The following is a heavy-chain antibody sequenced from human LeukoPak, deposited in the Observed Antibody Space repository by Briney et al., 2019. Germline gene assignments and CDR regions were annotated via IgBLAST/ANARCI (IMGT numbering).Heavy chain of an antibody. V-gene: IGHV3-7*01. CDR1: GFTFINYW. J-gene: IGHJ4*02. CDR3: TTLSAALIDY. CDR2: INKDGSDK. Sequence: GGSLRLSCEGAGFTFINYWMNWVRLAPGKGLEWVANINKDGSDKNYLDSVKGRFTISLDNAKNSQYLQMDSLRVEDTAVYYCTTLSAALIDYWGQGTLVTVSS. D-gene: IGHD3-3*02.